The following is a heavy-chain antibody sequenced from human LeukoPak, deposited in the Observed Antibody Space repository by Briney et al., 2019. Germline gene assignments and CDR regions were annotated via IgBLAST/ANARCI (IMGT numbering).Heavy chain of an antibody. J-gene: IGHJ4*02. V-gene: IGHV3-30*01. CDR1: GFTFSHYA. CDR2: ISFDGGNK. Sequence: GGSLRLSCADSGFTFSHYAMHWVRQAPGKGLEWVALISFDGGNKYYADSVKGRFTISRDNSKNTLYLQMNSLRADDTAVYYCGRGRKVRDYGGNYIDYWGQGTRVTVSS. CDR3: GRGRKVRDYGGNYIDY. D-gene: IGHD4-23*01.